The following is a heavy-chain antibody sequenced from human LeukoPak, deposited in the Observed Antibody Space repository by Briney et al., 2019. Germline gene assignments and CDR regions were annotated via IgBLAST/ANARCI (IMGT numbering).Heavy chain of an antibody. CDR2: IKSKTDGGTT. Sequence: GGSLRLSCAASGFTFSNARMSWVRQAPGKGLEWVGRIKSKTDGGTTDYAAPVKGRFTISRDDSKNTLYLQMNSLKTEDTAVYYCTTGPAALYYFDYWGQGTLVTVSS. V-gene: IGHV3-15*01. J-gene: IGHJ4*02. D-gene: IGHD2-2*01. CDR1: GFTFSNAR. CDR3: TTGPAALYYFDY.